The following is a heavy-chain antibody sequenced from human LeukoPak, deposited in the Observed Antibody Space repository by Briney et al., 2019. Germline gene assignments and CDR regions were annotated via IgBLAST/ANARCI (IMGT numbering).Heavy chain of an antibody. J-gene: IGHJ5*02. CDR3: ASSASLAHSSSWRYNWFDP. Sequence: GGSLRLSCAASGFTFRTYCMHWVRQAPAKGLEWVAVTAYDGSNKYYADSVKGRFTISRDNSKNTLYLQMGSLRAEDMAVYYCASSASLAHSSSWRYNWFDPWGQGTLVTVSS. CDR2: TAYDGSNK. V-gene: IGHV3-30*14. D-gene: IGHD6-13*01. CDR1: GFTFRTYC.